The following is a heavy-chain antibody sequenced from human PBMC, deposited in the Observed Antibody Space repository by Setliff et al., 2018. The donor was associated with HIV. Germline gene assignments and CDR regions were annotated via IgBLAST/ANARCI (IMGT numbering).Heavy chain of an antibody. CDR3: ARYTSKVDWFDP. CDR2: IHYDGRT. CDR1: GDSITNDDYY. V-gene: IGHV4-39*01. J-gene: IGHJ5*02. D-gene: IGHD2-2*02. Sequence: SETLSLTCTVSGDSITNDDYYWGWIRQPPGKGLEWIAIIHYDGRTYYDPSLKSRVTIFVDTSKTQFYLKLRSVTASDTAVYYCARYTSKVDWFDPWGQGTLVTVSS.